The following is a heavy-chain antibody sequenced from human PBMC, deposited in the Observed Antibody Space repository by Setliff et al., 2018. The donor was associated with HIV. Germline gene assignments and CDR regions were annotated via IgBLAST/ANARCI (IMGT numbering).Heavy chain of an antibody. Sequence: ASETLSLTCTASGGSINSYYWSWIRQPPGKGLEWIGYIYATGSTNYNPSLKGRVTVSVDTAKNQFSLRLSSVTAADTAVYYCARHPPHDSTWPYYYYGMDVWGQGTTVTVTS. J-gene: IGHJ6*02. V-gene: IGHV4-4*09. CDR3: ARHPPHDSTWPYYYYGMDV. CDR2: IYATGST. D-gene: IGHD6-13*01. CDR1: GGSINSYY.